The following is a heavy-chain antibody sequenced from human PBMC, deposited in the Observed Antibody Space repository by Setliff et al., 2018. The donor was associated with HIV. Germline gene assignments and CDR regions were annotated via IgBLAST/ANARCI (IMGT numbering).Heavy chain of an antibody. V-gene: IGHV3-7*01. D-gene: IGHD2-2*01. Sequence: GGSLRLSCAASGFTFSSYRMNWVRQAPGKGLEWVANINQYGSEKYYADSVKGRFTISRDNAENSLYLQMNSLRAEDTAVYYCARSETCHSTHCSPYDYWGQGTPVTVSS. CDR3: ARSETCHSTHCSPYDY. CDR1: GFTFSSYR. J-gene: IGHJ4*02. CDR2: INQYGSEK.